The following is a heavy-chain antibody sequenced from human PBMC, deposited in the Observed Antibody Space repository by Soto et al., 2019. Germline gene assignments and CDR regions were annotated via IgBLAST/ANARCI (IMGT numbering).Heavy chain of an antibody. J-gene: IGHJ6*02. Sequence: SQTLSLTCTVSGCSISSSSYYWGWIRQPPRKGLEWIGSIYYSGSTYYNPSLKSRVTISVDTSKNQFSLKLSSVTAADTAVYYCPRLQPRACRPVRCQGTRVSVSS. CDR3: PRLQPRACRPV. CDR1: GCSISSSSYY. CDR2: IYYSGST. V-gene: IGHV4-39*01.